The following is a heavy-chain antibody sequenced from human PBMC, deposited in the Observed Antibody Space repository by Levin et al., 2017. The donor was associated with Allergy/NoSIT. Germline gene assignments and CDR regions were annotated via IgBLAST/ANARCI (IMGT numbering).Heavy chain of an antibody. Sequence: SETLSLTCAVSGGSISSSNWWSWVRQPPGKGLEWIGEIYHSGSTNYNPSLKGRVTISVDKSKNQFSLKLSSVTAARTAVYYCARQRYYYGSGSYYSSENYYSDYWRQGTLVTVSS. V-gene: IGHV4-4*02. CDR2: IYHSGST. D-gene: IGHD3-10*01. CDR3: ARQRYYYGSGSYYSSENYYSDY. J-gene: IGHJ4*02. CDR1: GGSISSSNW.